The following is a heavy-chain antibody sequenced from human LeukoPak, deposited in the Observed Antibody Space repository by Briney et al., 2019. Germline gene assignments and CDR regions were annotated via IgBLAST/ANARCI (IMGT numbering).Heavy chain of an antibody. Sequence: ASVTVSCKASGYTFTGYHMHWVRQAPGQGLEWMGRINPNSGDTNYAQKFQGRVTMTRDTSISTAYTELSRLRSDDTAVYYCARDYCSSTSYLFDYWGQGTLVTVSS. CDR1: GYTFTGYH. V-gene: IGHV1-2*06. CDR2: INPNSGDT. CDR3: ARDYCSSTSYLFDY. J-gene: IGHJ4*02. D-gene: IGHD2-2*01.